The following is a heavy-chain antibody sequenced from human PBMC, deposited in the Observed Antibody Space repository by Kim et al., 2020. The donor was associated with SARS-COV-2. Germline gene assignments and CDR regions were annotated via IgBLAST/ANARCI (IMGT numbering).Heavy chain of an antibody. CDR2: ISGSDSST. V-gene: IGHV3-23*01. CDR3: ATGGDTYGH. CDR1: GFTFSSYA. J-gene: IGHJ4*02. Sequence: GGSLRLSCAASGFTFSSYAMSWVRQAPGKGLQWVSAISGSDSSTYYADSVKGRFTISRDNSKNTLYLQMNSLRAEDTATYYCATGGDTYGHWGQGTLVTVSS. D-gene: IGHD5-18*01.